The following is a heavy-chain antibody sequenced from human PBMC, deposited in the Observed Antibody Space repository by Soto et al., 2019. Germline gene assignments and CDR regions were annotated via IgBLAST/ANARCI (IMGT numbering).Heavy chain of an antibody. CDR2: IYHGGST. Sequence: QLQLQESGPGLVKPSETLSLICTVSGGSIASGAYWRAWIRQPPGKGLEWIGSIYHGGSTYYNPSLKSRVTISVDTSQSQFSLKLNSVSAADTAVYYCADSNVDDWFDPWGQGTLVTVSS. CDR1: GGSIASGAYW. V-gene: IGHV4-39*01. J-gene: IGHJ5*02. CDR3: ADSNVDDWFDP. D-gene: IGHD1-1*01.